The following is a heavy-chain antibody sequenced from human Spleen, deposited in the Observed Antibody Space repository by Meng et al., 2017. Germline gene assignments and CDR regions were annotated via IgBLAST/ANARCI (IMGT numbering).Heavy chain of an antibody. V-gene: IGHV4-4*02. CDR2: IYHSGST. D-gene: IGHD1-26*01. CDR1: GGSISNTNW. J-gene: IGHJ4*02. Sequence: QLQLQEAGPGLVKPSETLSLTCTVSGGSISNTNWWSWVRQPPGKGLEWIGEIYHSGSTNYNPSLKSRVTISVDTSKNQFSLKLSSVTAADTAVYYCARAGVGTTILDYWGQGTLVTVSS. CDR3: ARAGVGTTILDY.